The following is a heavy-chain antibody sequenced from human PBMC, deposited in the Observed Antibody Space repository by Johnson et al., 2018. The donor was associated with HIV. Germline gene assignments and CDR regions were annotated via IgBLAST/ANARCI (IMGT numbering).Heavy chain of an antibody. J-gene: IGHJ3*02. D-gene: IGHD1-26*01. CDR2: INWNGDRT. CDR1: GFNFDDYG. Sequence: VQLVESGGGVVRPGGSLRLSCAPSGFNFDDYGMSWVRQAPGKGLEWVSGINWNGDRTGYADSVKGRFTISRDNAKNSLYLQMNSLRDEDTALYYCASAKSGSFDAFDIWGQGTMVTVSS. V-gene: IGHV3-20*04. CDR3: ASAKSGSFDAFDI.